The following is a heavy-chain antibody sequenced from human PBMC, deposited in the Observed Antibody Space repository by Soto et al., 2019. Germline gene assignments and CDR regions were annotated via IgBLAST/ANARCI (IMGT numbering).Heavy chain of an antibody. CDR1: GYTFDRYY. CDR2: INPSGSIT. J-gene: IGHJ6*02. CDR3: TRGSFLEWSCMDV. D-gene: IGHD3-3*01. Sequence: ASVKVSCKASGYTFDRYYMHWVRQAPGQGLEWMGMINPSGSITSYAQKFQGRVTMTRDTSTRTLSMELTSLRSEDTAVYYCTRGSFLEWSCMDVWGQGTTVTVSS. V-gene: IGHV1-46*02.